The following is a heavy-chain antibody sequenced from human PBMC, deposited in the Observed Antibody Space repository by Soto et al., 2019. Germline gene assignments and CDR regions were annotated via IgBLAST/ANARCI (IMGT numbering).Heavy chain of an antibody. V-gene: IGHV4-59*01. CDR3: ARIGGYHGPLDY. J-gene: IGHJ4*02. Sequence: SETLSLTCSVSGVSISSYFWSWIRQAPGRGLEWIGYTYHRGSTNYSPSRKSRVAISLDTSENQFSLKVDSVTAADAAVYYCARIGGYHGPLDYWGQGTPVTVSS. D-gene: IGHD6-25*01. CDR2: TYHRGST. CDR1: GVSISSYF.